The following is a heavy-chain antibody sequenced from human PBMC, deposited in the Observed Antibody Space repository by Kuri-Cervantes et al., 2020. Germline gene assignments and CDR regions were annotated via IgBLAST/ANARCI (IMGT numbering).Heavy chain of an antibody. CDR3: ARGGPGSSGYYFDY. V-gene: IGHV3-23*01. Sequence: LSLTCAASGFTFDDYAMHWVRQAPGKGLEWVSIVSGSGFSTYYADSVRGRFTISRDNSKNTLSLQMNSLRAEDTAVYYCARGGPGSSGYYFDYWGQGTLVTVSS. D-gene: IGHD3-22*01. J-gene: IGHJ4*02. CDR2: VSGSGFST. CDR1: GFTFDDYA.